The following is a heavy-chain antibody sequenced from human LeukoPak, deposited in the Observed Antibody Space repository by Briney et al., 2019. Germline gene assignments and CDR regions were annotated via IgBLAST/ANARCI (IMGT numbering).Heavy chain of an antibody. J-gene: IGHJ3*02. CDR2: INKDATIT. CDR1: AFSFNNFW. CDR3: ARSGIGRAFGI. V-gene: IGHV3-74*03. Sequence: GGSLRLSCAASAFSFNNFWMHWVRQGPGKGLEWVSRINKDATITTYADSVKGRFTVSRDNVKNMVYLDMNGLRGDDTAVYYCARSGIGRAFGIWGQGATVTVSS. D-gene: IGHD3-10*01.